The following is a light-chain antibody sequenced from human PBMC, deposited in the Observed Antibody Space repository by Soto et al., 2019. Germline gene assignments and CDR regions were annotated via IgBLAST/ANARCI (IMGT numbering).Light chain of an antibody. CDR1: SSNIGNNY. V-gene: IGLV1-51*01. Sequence: QSVLTQPPSVSAAPGQKVTISCSGSSSNIGNNYVSWYQQLPGTAPKFLIYDNNKRPSGIPDRFSGSKSGTSATLGITGLQTGDEADYYCGTWDSSPSAGVFGGGTKLTVL. J-gene: IGLJ2*01. CDR2: DNN. CDR3: GTWDSSPSAGV.